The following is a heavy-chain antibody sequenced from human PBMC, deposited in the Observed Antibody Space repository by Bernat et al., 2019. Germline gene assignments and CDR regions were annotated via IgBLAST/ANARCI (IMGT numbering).Heavy chain of an antibody. CDR3: ARDKGDYDSSGYYDV. Sequence: QVQLVESGGGVVQPGRSLRLSCAASGFTFSNYAIHWVRQAPGKGLEWVAVISNDGNNKYYADSVKGRFTISRDNSQNTLYLQMNSLRAEDTAVYYCARDKGDYDSSGYYDVGGQGTLVTVSS. CDR2: ISNDGNNK. V-gene: IGHV3-30*01. D-gene: IGHD3-22*01. J-gene: IGHJ4*02. CDR1: GFTFSNYA.